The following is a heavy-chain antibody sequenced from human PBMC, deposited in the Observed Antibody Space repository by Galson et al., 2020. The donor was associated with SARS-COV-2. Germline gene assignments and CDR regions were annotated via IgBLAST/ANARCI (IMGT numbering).Heavy chain of an antibody. CDR2: ISSSSSYI. J-gene: IGHJ4*02. V-gene: IGHV3-21*01. CDR1: GFTFSSYS. D-gene: IGHD6-13*01. CDR3: ASERGQYSSSWYVFDY. Sequence: GESLKISCAASGFTFSSYSMNWVRQAPGKGLAWVSSISSSSSYIYYADSVKGRFTISRDNAKNSLYLQMNSLRAEDTAVYYCASERGQYSSSWYVFDYWGQGTLVTVSS.